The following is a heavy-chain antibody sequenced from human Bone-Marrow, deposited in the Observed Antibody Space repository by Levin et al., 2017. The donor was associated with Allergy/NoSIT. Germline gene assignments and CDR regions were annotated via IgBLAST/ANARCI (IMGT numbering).Heavy chain of an antibody. Sequence: GESLKISCAASGFTFSSYAMHWVRQAPGKGLEWVAVISYDGSNKYYADSVKGRFTISRDNSKNTLYLQMNSLRAEDTAVYYCARDLGQWRPLDYWGQGTLVTVSS. CDR1: GFTFSSYA. CDR3: ARDLGQWRPLDY. D-gene: IGHD3-16*01. CDR2: ISYDGSNK. J-gene: IGHJ4*02. V-gene: IGHV3-30*04.